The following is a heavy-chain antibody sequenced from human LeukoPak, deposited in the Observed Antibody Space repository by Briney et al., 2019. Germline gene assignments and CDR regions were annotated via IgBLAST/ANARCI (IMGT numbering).Heavy chain of an antibody. Sequence: GGSLRLSCAASGFTFSSYGMHWVRQAPGKGLEWVAVISYDGSNKYYADSVKGRFTISRDNSKNTLYLQMNSLRAEDTAVYYYVSRIAAAGTFDYWGQGTLVTVS. D-gene: IGHD6-13*01. CDR3: VSRIAAAGTFDY. CDR1: GFTFSSYG. J-gene: IGHJ4*02. V-gene: IGHV3-30*03. CDR2: ISYDGSNK.